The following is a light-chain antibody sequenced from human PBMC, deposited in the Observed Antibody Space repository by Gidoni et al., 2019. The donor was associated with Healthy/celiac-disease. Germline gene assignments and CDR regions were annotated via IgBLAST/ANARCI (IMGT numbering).Light chain of an antibody. J-gene: IGKJ1*01. Sequence: EIVMKQSPATLSVSPGERATLPCRASQSVSSNLAWYQQKPGQAPRLLIYGASTRATGIPARFSGSGSGTEFTLTISSLQSEDFAVYYCQQYNNWPRTFGQXTKVEIK. CDR2: GAS. CDR3: QQYNNWPRT. CDR1: QSVSSN. V-gene: IGKV3-15*01.